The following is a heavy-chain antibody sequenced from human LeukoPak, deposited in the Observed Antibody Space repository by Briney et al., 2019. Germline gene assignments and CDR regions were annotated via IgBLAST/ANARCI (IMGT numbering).Heavy chain of an antibody. D-gene: IGHD6-6*01. CDR2: ISSSGSTI. Sequence: GGSLRLSCAASGFTFSDYYMSWIRQAPGKGLEWVSYISSSGSTICYADSVKGRFTISRDNAKNSLYLQMNSLRAEDTAVYYCARAQEGQLAPFDYWGQGTLVTVSS. J-gene: IGHJ4*02. CDR3: ARAQEGQLAPFDY. V-gene: IGHV3-11*01. CDR1: GFTFSDYY.